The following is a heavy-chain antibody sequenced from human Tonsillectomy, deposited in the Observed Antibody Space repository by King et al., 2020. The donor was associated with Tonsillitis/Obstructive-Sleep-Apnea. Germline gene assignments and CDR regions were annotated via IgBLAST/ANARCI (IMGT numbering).Heavy chain of an antibody. Sequence: VQLVESGGGLVQPGGSLRLSCAASGFTFGAYAMSWVRQAPGKGLEWGSFIRGSGGGTYYADSVKGRFTVSRDNSKNMLYLQMNSLRAEDTAVYYCAKDAIVGANDAFDVWGRGTMVTVSP. V-gene: IGHV3-23*04. CDR3: AKDAIVGANDAFDV. CDR2: IRGSGGGT. D-gene: IGHD1-26*01. CDR1: GFTFGAYA. J-gene: IGHJ3*01.